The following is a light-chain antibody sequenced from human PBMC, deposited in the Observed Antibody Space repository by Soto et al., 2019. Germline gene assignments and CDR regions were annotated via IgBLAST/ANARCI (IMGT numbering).Light chain of an antibody. CDR1: SSDVGGYNY. CDR2: HVS. Sequence: QSVLTQPASVSGSPGQSITISCTGTSSDVGGYNYVSWYQQYPGKAHKLMIYHVSNRPSGVSNRFSGSKSGNSASLTISWLQPEDEADYYCSSYTSTSTYVFGTGTKVTVL. J-gene: IGLJ1*01. CDR3: SSYTSTSTYV. V-gene: IGLV2-14*01.